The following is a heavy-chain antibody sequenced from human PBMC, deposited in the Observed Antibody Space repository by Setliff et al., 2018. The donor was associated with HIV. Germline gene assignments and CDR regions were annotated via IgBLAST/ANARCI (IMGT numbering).Heavy chain of an antibody. V-gene: IGHV1-18*01. J-gene: IGHJ5*02. CDR1: GYTFTNFG. D-gene: IGHD6-19*01. CDR3: ARDLYTSGWPNWFDP. CDR2: VNTNNDKT. Sequence: ASVKVSCKASGYTFTNFGITWVRQVPGQGLEWMGWVNTNNDKTHYAQKFQGRVTMTTDRSTKTAYLDLGSLRPDDTAVYYCARDLYTSGWPNWFDPWGPGTLVTVSS.